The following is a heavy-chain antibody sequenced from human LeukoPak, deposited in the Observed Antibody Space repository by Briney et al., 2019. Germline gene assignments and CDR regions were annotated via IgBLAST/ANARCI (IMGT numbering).Heavy chain of an antibody. CDR1: GGSLSGYY. J-gene: IGHJ5*02. CDR2: INHSGST. CDR3: ARVRVRGVTQA. Sequence: SETLSLTCAVYGGSLSGYYWSWIRQPPGKGREWIGEINHSGSTNYNPSPKSRVTILVDTYKNQFSLKLSSVTAADTAVYYCARVRVRGVTQAWGQGTLVTVSS. D-gene: IGHD3-10*01. V-gene: IGHV4-34*01.